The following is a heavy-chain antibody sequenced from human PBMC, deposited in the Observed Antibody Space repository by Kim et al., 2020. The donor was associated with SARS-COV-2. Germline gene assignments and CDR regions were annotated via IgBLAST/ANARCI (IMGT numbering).Heavy chain of an antibody. V-gene: IGHV3-48*02. D-gene: IGHD3-16*01. Sequence: GGSLRLSCATSGFTFSAYDMNWVRLPPGKGLEWLSFITKNSATIYYADSVKGRFTISRDNAKNSLYLQMNSLRDEATAVYYCVRDRLGGSFDIWGQGTM. J-gene: IGHJ3*02. CDR2: ITKNSATI. CDR1: GFTFSAYD. CDR3: VRDRLGGSFDI.